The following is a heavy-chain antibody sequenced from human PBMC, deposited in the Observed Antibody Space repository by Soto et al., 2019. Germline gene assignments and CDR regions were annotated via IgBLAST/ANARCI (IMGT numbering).Heavy chain of an antibody. Sequence: KPGGSLRLSCAASGFTFSNAWMSWVRQAPGKGLEWVGRIKSKTDGGTTDYAAPVKGRFTISRDDSKNTLYLQMNSLKTEDTAVYYCTTGYDFWSGRYYYYYGMDVWGQGTTVTVSS. CDR2: IKSKTDGGTT. V-gene: IGHV3-15*01. D-gene: IGHD3-3*01. J-gene: IGHJ6*02. CDR1: GFTFSNAW. CDR3: TTGYDFWSGRYYYYYGMDV.